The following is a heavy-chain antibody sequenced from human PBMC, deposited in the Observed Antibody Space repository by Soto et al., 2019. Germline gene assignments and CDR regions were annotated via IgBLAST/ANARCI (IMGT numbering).Heavy chain of an antibody. J-gene: IGHJ6*02. D-gene: IGHD5-18*01. CDR1: GDTFSSYS. CDR2: IIPIVGIV. V-gene: IGHV1-69*02. CDR3: ARHLYTYGTLPSQYQNGMDV. Sequence: QVQLVQSGAEVKRPGSSVKVSCEASGDTFSSYSFSWVRLAPGQGLAWMGRIIPIVGIVDYAQKFKGRVTFAADKSTSTAYMESSGLRSEDTAVYYCARHLYTYGTLPSQYQNGMDVRGQGTTVTVSS.